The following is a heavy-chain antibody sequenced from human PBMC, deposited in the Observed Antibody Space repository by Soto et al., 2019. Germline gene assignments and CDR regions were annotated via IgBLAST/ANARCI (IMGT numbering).Heavy chain of an antibody. CDR3: ARGRPSIVVVVAATKYYFDY. Sequence: PSETLSLTCAVYGGSFSGYYWSWIRQPPGKGLEWIGEINHSGSTNYNPSLKSRVTISVDTSKNQFSLKLSSMTAADTAVYYCARGRPSIVVVVAATKYYFDYWGQGTLVTVSS. CDR2: INHSGST. D-gene: IGHD2-15*01. V-gene: IGHV4-34*01. J-gene: IGHJ4*02. CDR1: GGSFSGYY.